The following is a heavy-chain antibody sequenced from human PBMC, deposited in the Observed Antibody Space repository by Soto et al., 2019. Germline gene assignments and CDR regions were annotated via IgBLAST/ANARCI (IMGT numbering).Heavy chain of an antibody. CDR1: GFTFSDYY. CDR2: ISSSSSYT. V-gene: IGHV3-11*06. D-gene: IGHD4-17*01. Sequence: PGGSLRLSCAASGFTFSDYYMSWIRQAPGKGLEWVSYISSSSSYTNYADSVKGRFTISRDNAKNSLYLQMNSLRAEDTAVYYCARSDGDYEYYFDYWGQGTLVTVSS. CDR3: ARSDGDYEYYFDY. J-gene: IGHJ4*02.